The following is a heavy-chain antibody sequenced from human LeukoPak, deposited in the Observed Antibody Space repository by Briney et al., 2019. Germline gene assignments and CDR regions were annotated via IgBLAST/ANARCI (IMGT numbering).Heavy chain of an antibody. CDR2: INPNSGGT. Sequence: GASVKVSCKASGYTFTGYYMHWVRQAPGQGLEWMGWINPNSGGTNYAQKFQGRVTMTRDTSISTAYMELSRLRSDDTAVYYCARGYVWGSYRLGYWGQGTLVIVSS. D-gene: IGHD3-16*02. CDR3: ARGYVWGSYRLGY. J-gene: IGHJ4*02. CDR1: GYTFTGYY. V-gene: IGHV1-2*02.